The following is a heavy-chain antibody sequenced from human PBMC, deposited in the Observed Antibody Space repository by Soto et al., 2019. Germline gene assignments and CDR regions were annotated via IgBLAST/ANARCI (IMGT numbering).Heavy chain of an antibody. Sequence: EVQLVQSGAEVKKPGESLKISCKGSGYSFTNYWIGWVRQMPGKGLEWMGIIHPGDSETRHGPSFQGQVTISADKSISTAYLQWSSLKASDTAMYYCARLESSRLESRYFQHWGQGTLVTVSS. D-gene: IGHD6-13*01. J-gene: IGHJ1*01. CDR3: ARLESSRLESRYFQH. CDR1: GYSFTNYW. CDR2: IHPGDSET. V-gene: IGHV5-51*03.